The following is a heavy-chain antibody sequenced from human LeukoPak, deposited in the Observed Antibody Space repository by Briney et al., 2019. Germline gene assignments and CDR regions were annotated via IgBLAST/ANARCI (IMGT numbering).Heavy chain of an antibody. CDR1: GFSFNTYA. J-gene: IGHJ4*02. CDR3: ARRGDGGRSFDY. D-gene: IGHD4-23*01. V-gene: IGHV3-23*01. CDR2: ISNTGGST. Sequence: GGSLRLSCAASGFSFNTYAMSWVRQAPGKGLEWVSAISNTGGSTYYADSVKGRFTISRDNSKNTLYLQVNSLRAEDTAVYYCARRGDGGRSFDYWGQGTLVTVSS.